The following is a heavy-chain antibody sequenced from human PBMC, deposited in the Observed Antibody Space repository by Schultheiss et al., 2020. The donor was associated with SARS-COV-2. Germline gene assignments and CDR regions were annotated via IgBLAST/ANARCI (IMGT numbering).Heavy chain of an antibody. CDR3: AREGMWSGYYTVPDV. CDR1: GFTFSSYA. J-gene: IGHJ6*02. Sequence: GGSLRLSCAASGFTFSSYAMSWVRQAPGKGLEWVSYISSSGSTIYYADSVKGRFTISRDNAKNSLYLQMNSLRAEDTAVYYCAREGMWSGYYTVPDVWGQGTTVTVSS. CDR2: ISSSGSTI. D-gene: IGHD3-3*01. V-gene: IGHV3-48*03.